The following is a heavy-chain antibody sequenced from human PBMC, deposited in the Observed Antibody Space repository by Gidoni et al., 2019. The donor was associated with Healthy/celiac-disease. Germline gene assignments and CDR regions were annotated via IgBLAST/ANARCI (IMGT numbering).Heavy chain of an antibody. CDR3: AKDRSNWFDA. CDR2: IRADGSKQ. Sequence: QVQLVESGGGVVQPGGSLRRSCAASGFTFSNYGMHWVRQAPGKGLEWVALIRADGSKQYYADSVKGRFTISRDNSMSTVFLQMNSLTADDTAVYYCAKDRSNWFDAWGQGTLVTVSS. V-gene: IGHV3-30*02. CDR1: GFTFSNYG. J-gene: IGHJ5*02.